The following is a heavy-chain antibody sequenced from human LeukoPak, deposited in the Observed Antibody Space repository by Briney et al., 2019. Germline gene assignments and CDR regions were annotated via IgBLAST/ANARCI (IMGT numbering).Heavy chain of an antibody. D-gene: IGHD3-10*01. CDR1: GFTVSSNY. V-gene: IGHV3-66*01. CDR3: AKDGWFGESPFYFDH. Sequence: GGSLGLSCAASGFTVSSNYMSWVRQAPGKGLEWVSVIYSGGSTYYADSVKGRFTISRDNSKNTLYLQMNSLRAEDTAVYYCAKDGWFGESPFYFDHWGQGTLVTVSS. CDR2: IYSGGST. J-gene: IGHJ4*02.